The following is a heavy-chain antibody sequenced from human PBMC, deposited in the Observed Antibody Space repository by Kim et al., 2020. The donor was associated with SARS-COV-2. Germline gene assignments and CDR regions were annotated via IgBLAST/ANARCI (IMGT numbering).Heavy chain of an antibody. J-gene: IGHJ4*02. CDR3: ARDHHRRVGAPDY. D-gene: IGHD1-26*01. V-gene: IGHV3-21*01. CDR2: IHSSSSYI. Sequence: GGSLRLSCAASGFTFSSYSMNWVRQAPGKGLEWVSSIHSSSSYINYADSVKGRFTISRDNAKNSLYLQMNSLRAEDTAVYYCARDHHRRVGAPDYWGQ. CDR1: GFTFSSYS.